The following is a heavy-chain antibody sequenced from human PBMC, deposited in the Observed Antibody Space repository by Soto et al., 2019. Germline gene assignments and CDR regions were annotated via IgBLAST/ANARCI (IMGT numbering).Heavy chain of an antibody. J-gene: IGHJ4*02. D-gene: IGHD6-19*01. CDR3: AKLEWLEFGGDY. Sequence: EVHLLESGGGVVQPGKSLKISYAVFCFENSDYPMTWVRQPPGQGLEWVSGISASGEKPYYADSVKGRFTISRDNSKNTLSLQMNSLRVEDTGIYYCAKLEWLEFGGDYWGQGTLVTVSS. V-gene: IGHV3-23*01. CDR1: CFENSDYP. CDR2: ISASGEKP.